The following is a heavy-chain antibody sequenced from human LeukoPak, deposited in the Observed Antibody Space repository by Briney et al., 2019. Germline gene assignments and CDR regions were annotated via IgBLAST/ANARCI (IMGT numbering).Heavy chain of an antibody. CDR3: ASEGIAAAGTFDY. J-gene: IGHJ4*02. D-gene: IGHD6-13*01. Sequence: MPSQTLSLTCTVSGGSISSGAYYWSWIRQSAGKGLEWIGRIYTSGSTNYNPSLKSRVTISVDPSKNQFSLKLTSVTAADTAVYYCASEGIAAAGTFDYWGQGTLVTVSS. CDR1: GGSISSGAYY. CDR2: IYTSGST. V-gene: IGHV4-61*02.